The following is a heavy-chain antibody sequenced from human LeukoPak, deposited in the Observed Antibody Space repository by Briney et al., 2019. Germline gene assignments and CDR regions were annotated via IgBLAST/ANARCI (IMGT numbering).Heavy chain of an antibody. D-gene: IGHD6-19*01. Sequence: GGSLRLSCAASGFTFSSYAMSWVRQAPGKGLEWVSAISGSGGSTHYADSVKGRFTISRDNSKNTLYLQMNSLRAEDTAVYYCAKDLGYSSGWYPYNWFDPWGQGTLVTVSS. CDR3: AKDLGYSSGWYPYNWFDP. J-gene: IGHJ5*02. CDR1: GFTFSSYA. V-gene: IGHV3-23*01. CDR2: ISGSGGST.